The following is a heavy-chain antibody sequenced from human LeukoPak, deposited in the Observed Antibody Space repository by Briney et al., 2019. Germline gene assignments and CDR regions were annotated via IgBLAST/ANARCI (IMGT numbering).Heavy chain of an antibody. Sequence: PSETLSLTCTVSGGSISSSSYYWGWIRQPPGKGLEWIGSIYYSGSTYYNPSLKSRVTISVDTSKNQFSLKLSSVTAADTAVYYCARPYSGSYYATDDAFDIWGQGTMVTVSS. CDR3: ARPYSGSYYATDDAFDI. J-gene: IGHJ3*02. D-gene: IGHD1-26*01. CDR2: IYYSGST. V-gene: IGHV4-39*01. CDR1: GGSISSSSYY.